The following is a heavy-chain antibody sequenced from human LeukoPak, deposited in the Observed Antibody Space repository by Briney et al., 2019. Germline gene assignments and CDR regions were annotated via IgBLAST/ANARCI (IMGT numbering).Heavy chain of an antibody. V-gene: IGHV4-61*01. CDR3: ASHSSGWYTDAFDI. D-gene: IGHD6-19*01. CDR1: GGSVSSGSYY. CDR2: IYYSGST. Sequence: SETLSLTCTVSGGSVSSGSYYWSWIQQPPGKGLEWIGYIYYSGSTNYNPSLKSRVTISVDTSKNQFSLKLSSVTAADTAVYYCASHSSGWYTDAFDIWGQGTMVTVSS. J-gene: IGHJ3*02.